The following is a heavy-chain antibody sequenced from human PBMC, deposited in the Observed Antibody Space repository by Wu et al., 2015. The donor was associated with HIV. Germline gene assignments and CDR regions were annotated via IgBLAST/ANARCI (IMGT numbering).Heavy chain of an antibody. CDR2: TIPILGTT. V-gene: IGHV1-69*05. Sequence: QVRLLQSGAEVKKPGSSVKVSCKASGGTFNSYAVNWVRQAPGQGLEWMGGTIPILGTTTFAQKLQGRVTITTDESTGTVYMELTSLKSADTAVYYCARVPTEDVDFLTADLKVGGPFDIWGQGTLVTVSS. D-gene: IGHD3-9*01. CDR3: ARVPTEDVDFLTADLKVGGPFDI. CDR1: GGTFNSYA. J-gene: IGHJ3*02.